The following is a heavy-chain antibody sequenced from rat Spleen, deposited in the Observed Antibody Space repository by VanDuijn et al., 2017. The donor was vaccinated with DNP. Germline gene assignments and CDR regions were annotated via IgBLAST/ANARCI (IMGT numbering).Heavy chain of an antibody. J-gene: IGHJ2*01. D-gene: IGHD1-10*01. CDR2: IWNTGGT. V-gene: IGHV2-41*01. Sequence: QVQLKESGPGLVQPSQTLSLTCTVAGFSLTSYNVHWVRQPPGKGLEWMGVIWNTGGTRYNSALKSRLSISKDTSKSQVFLKMNSLQTEDTATYYCARVWGYITTDYFDYWGQGVMVTVSS. CDR3: ARVWGYITTDYFDY. CDR1: GFSLTSYN.